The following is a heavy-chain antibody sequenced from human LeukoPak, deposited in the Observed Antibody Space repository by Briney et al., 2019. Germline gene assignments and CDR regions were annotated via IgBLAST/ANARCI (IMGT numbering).Heavy chain of an antibody. J-gene: IGHJ4*02. CDR3: ATKQWLAPPPDS. CDR1: GFTLSKYW. V-gene: IGHV3-74*01. D-gene: IGHD6-19*01. Sequence: GGSLRLSCAASGFTLSKYWMLWVRQAPGEGLESVSRINTDGTVTTYADSVKGRFTVSRDNADNTMFLQMNSVRDEDTAVYYCATKQWLAPPPDSWGQGTPVTVSS. CDR2: INTDGTVT.